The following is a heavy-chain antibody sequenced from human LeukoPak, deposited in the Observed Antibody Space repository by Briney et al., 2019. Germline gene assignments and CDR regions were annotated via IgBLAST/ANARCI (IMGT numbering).Heavy chain of an antibody. CDR1: GFTFSSYW. J-gene: IGHJ4*02. V-gene: IGHV3-7*03. Sequence: GGSLRLSCAASGFTFSSYWMSWVRQAPGKGLEWVANIKQDGSEKYYVDSVKGRFTISRDNANNSLYLQMNSLRADDTAVYYCATWAFGSRRNEDYWGQGTLVTVSS. CDR2: IKQDGSEK. D-gene: IGHD3-10*01. CDR3: ATWAFGSRRNEDY.